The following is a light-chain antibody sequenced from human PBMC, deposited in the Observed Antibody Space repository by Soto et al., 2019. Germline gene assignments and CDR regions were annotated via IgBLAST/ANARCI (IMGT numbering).Light chain of an antibody. CDR3: QQRYNWPPIT. Sequence: EIVMTQSPATLSVSPGERATLSCRASQSVSSNLAWYQQKPGQAPRLLIHDASNRAAGVPAGFSGSGSGTDFTLTISSLEPEDFAVYYCQQRYNWPPITFGQGTRLEIK. CDR1: QSVSSN. J-gene: IGKJ5*01. CDR2: DAS. V-gene: IGKV3-11*01.